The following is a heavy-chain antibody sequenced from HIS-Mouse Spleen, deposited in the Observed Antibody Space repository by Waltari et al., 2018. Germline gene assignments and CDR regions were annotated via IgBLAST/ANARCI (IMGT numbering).Heavy chain of an antibody. CDR2: INSDGSST. V-gene: IGHV3-74*01. CDR1: GFTFSSYW. J-gene: IGHJ3*02. Sequence: EVQLVESGGGLVQPGGSLRLSCSASGFTFSSYWMHWVRQAPGKGLVWVSRINSDGSSTSYADSVKGRFTISRDNAKNTLYLQMNSLRAEDTAVYYCARDSWDSSGYYYGDAFDIWGQGTMVTVSS. CDR3: ARDSWDSSGYYYGDAFDI. D-gene: IGHD3-22*01.